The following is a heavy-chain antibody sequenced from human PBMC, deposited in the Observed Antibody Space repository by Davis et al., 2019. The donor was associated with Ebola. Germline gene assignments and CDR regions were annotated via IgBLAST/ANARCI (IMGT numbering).Heavy chain of an antibody. D-gene: IGHD1-26*01. CDR3: ASREVGPHNLF. CDR2: IGLAYDT. V-gene: IGHV3-23*01. Sequence: GESLKISCAASGFTFSAHAMYWVRQAPGKGLEWVSIIGLAYDTYYPDSVRGRFTISRDNSENTLYLQMSSLTAEDTGLYYCASREVGPHNLFWGQGTLVTVSS. CDR1: GFTFSAHA. J-gene: IGHJ4*02.